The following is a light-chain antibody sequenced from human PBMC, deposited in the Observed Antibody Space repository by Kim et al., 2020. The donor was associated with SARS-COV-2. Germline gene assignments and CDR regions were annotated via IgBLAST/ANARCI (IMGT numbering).Light chain of an antibody. Sequence: ASVGDSVTITCRASQSVSSWLAWYQQKPGKAPKLLIYRASSLESAVPSRFSGSGSGTEFTLTISSLQPDDFATYYCQQYNAYPITFGQGTRLEIK. CDR2: RAS. CDR3: QQYNAYPIT. CDR1: QSVSSW. J-gene: IGKJ5*01. V-gene: IGKV1-5*03.